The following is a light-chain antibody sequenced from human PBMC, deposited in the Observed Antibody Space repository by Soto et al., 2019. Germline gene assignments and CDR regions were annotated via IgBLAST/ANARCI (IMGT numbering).Light chain of an antibody. Sequence: QSALTQPRSVSGSPGQSVTISCTGTSSDVGGYNYVSWYQQHPGKAPKLMIYDVSKRPSGVPDRFSGAKSGNTASLTISGLQAEDEADYYCCSCAGSYTPSYVFGTGTKVTVL. CDR2: DVS. CDR3: CSCAGSYTPSYV. J-gene: IGLJ1*01. V-gene: IGLV2-11*01. CDR1: SSDVGGYNY.